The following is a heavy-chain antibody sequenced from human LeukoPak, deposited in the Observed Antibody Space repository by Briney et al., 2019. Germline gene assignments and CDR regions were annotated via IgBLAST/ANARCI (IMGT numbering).Heavy chain of an antibody. J-gene: IGHJ4*02. Sequence: GGSLRLSCAASGFTFSSYWMSWVRQAPGKGLEWVANIKQDGSEKYYVDSVKGRFTISRDNAKNSLYLQMNSLRAEDTAVYYCARVGSLWFGEGYFDYWGQGTLVTVSS. D-gene: IGHD3-10*01. CDR1: GFTFSSYW. CDR3: ARVGSLWFGEGYFDY. V-gene: IGHV3-7*01. CDR2: IKQDGSEK.